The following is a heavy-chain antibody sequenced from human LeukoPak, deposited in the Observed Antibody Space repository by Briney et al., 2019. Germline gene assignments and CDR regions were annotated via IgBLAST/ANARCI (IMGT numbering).Heavy chain of an antibody. V-gene: IGHV3-21*01. J-gene: IGHJ4*02. CDR3: ARGQAITIFGVVPDFDY. D-gene: IGHD3-3*01. CDR2: ISSTSTYI. Sequence: GGSLRLSCAASGFPFRPYSMTWVRQAPGEGLEWVSSISSTSTYIYYADAMKGRFTVSRDNAKNSLYLQMNSLRAEDTAVYYCARGQAITIFGVVPDFDYWGQGTLVTVSS. CDR1: GFPFRPYS.